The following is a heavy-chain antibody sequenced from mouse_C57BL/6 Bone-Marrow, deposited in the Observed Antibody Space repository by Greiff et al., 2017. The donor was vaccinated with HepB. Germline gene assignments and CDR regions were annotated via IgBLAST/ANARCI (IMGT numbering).Heavy chain of an antibody. CDR2: ISSGGSYT. J-gene: IGHJ1*03. CDR1: GFTFSSYG. CDR3: ARPREMYYGSSYGYFDV. Sequence: EVQLQESGGDLVKPGGSLKLSCAASGFTFSSYGMSWVRQTPDKRLEWVATISSGGSYTYYPDSVKGRFTISRDNAKNTLYLQMSSLKSEDTAMYYCARPREMYYGSSYGYFDVWGTGTTVTVSS. V-gene: IGHV5-6*01. D-gene: IGHD1-1*01.